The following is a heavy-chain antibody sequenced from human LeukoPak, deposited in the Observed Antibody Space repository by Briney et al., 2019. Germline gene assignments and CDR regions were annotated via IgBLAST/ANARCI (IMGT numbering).Heavy chain of an antibody. CDR2: ISSSSSYI. CDR3: ARVPVTGAFDI. CDR1: GFTFSSYS. D-gene: IGHD4-17*01. Sequence: GGSLRLSCAASGFTFSSYSMNWVRQAPGEGLEWVSSISSSSSYISYTDSVKGRFTISRDNAKNSLYLQMNSLRAEDTAVYYCARVPVTGAFDIWGQGTMVTVSS. J-gene: IGHJ3*02. V-gene: IGHV3-21*01.